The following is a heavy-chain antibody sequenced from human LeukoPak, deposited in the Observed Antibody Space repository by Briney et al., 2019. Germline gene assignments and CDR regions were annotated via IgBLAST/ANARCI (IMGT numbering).Heavy chain of an antibody. CDR3: AKDGDSYYFDY. Sequence: GRSPRVSRAASGFTFSSYGMHGVRPAPGRGLEGVAVISYDGSNKYYAGSVKGRFTISRDNSKNTLYLQMNSLRAEDTAVYYCAKDGDSYYFDYWGQGTLVTVSS. J-gene: IGHJ4*02. V-gene: IGHV3-30*18. CDR1: GFTFSSYG. CDR2: ISYDGSNK. D-gene: IGHD7-27*01.